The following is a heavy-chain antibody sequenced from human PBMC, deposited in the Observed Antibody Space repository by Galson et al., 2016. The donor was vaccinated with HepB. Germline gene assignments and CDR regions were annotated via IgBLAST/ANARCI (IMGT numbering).Heavy chain of an antibody. Sequence: SLRLSCAASVFSLTDYAMNWVRQTPGKGLEWISYITATSSTIYYTDSVKGRFTVSRDNARNSVFLQMNNLTDEDTGLYFCARDGGSCNIANCPFWYMDVWGRGALVTVSS. CDR1: VFSLTDYA. CDR2: ITATSSTI. J-gene: IGHJ2*01. CDR3: ARDGGSCNIANCPFWYMDV. V-gene: IGHV3-48*02. D-gene: IGHD2/OR15-2a*01.